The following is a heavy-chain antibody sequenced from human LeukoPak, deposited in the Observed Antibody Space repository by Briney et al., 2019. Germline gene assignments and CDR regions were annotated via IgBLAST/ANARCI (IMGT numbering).Heavy chain of an antibody. CDR2: ISAYNGNT. D-gene: IGHD3-3*01. Sequence: GASVRVSCKASGYTFTGYYMHWVRQAPGQGLEWMGWISAYNGNTNYAQKLQGRVTMTTDTSTSTAYMELRSLRSDDTAVYYCARGNYDFWSGYYSYGMDVWGQGTTVTVSS. CDR1: GYTFTGYY. V-gene: IGHV1-18*04. CDR3: ARGNYDFWSGYYSYGMDV. J-gene: IGHJ6*02.